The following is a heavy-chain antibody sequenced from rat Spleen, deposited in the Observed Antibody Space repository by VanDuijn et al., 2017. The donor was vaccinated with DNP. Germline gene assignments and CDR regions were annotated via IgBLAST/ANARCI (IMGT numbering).Heavy chain of an antibody. D-gene: IGHD5-1*01. CDR1: GFTISDYG. CDR3: ATHGTFVY. J-gene: IGHJ3*01. CDR2: ISAGGGNS. V-gene: IGHV5S13*01. Sequence: EVQLVESGGGLVQPGRSLKLSCAGSGFTISDYGMAWVRQAPTKGLEWVASISAGGGNSNYRDSVKGRFTISRDNARNTLYLQMDSLRSEDTATYYCATHGTFVYWGQGTLVTVSS.